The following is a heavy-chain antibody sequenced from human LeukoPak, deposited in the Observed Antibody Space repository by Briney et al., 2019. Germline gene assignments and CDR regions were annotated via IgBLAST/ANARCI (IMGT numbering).Heavy chain of an antibody. CDR1: GGSISSGDYY. CDR2: IYYSGST. V-gene: IGHV4-30-4*02. Sequence: PSETLSLTCTVSGGSISSGDYYWSWIRQPPGKGLEWIGYIYYSGSTYYNPSLKSRVTISVDTSKNRFSLKLSSVTAADTAVYYCARGDLDVVALGYWGQGTLVTVSS. J-gene: IGHJ4*02. D-gene: IGHD2-15*01. CDR3: ARGDLDVVALGY.